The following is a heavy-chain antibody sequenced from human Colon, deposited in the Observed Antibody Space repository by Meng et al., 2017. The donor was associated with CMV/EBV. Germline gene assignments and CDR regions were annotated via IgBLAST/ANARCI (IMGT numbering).Heavy chain of an antibody. Sequence: GGSLRLSCAASGFTFSSYSMNWVRQAPGKGLEWVSSISSSSSYIYYADSVKGRFTIYRDNAKNSLYLQMNSLRAEDTAVYYCARVFGWGVPAAIGGQDYYYYYGMDVWGQGTTVTVSS. V-gene: IGHV3-21*01. J-gene: IGHJ6*02. CDR1: GFTFSSYS. CDR3: ARVFGWGVPAAIGGQDYYYYYGMDV. CDR2: ISSSSSYI. D-gene: IGHD2-2*02.